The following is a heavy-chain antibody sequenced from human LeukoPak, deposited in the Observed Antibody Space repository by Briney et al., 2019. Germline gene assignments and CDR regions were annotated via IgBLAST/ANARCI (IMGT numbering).Heavy chain of an antibody. CDR2: ISWNGYST. D-gene: IGHD1-26*01. Sequence: PGGSLRLSCAASGFTFRGYTMHWVRQAPGKGLEWVSLISWNGYSTSYGASVEGRFTISRDNNKGALNLQMSSLRTEDTAFYYCARDSSGSLDYWGQGTLVIVSS. CDR1: GFTFRGYT. V-gene: IGHV3-43*01. J-gene: IGHJ4*02. CDR3: ARDSSGSLDY.